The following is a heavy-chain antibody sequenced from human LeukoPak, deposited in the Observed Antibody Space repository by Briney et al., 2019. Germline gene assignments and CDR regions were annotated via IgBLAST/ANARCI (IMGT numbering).Heavy chain of an antibody. CDR3: AKTSGWPYYFDY. V-gene: IGHV3-23*01. J-gene: IGHJ4*02. CDR2: ITGRGGNT. Sequence: AGGSLRLSCAASGFTFSTYAMSGVRQAPGKGLEGVSAITGRGGNTYYADPVKGRFTTSRDNSKTTVYLQVDSLRAEDTAEYYCAKTSGWPYYFDYWGQGTLVTVSS. CDR1: GFTFSTYA. D-gene: IGHD6-19*01.